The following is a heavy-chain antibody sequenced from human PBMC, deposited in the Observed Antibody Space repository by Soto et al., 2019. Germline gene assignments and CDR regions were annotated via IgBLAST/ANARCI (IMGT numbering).Heavy chain of an antibody. D-gene: IGHD6-13*01. CDR1: GGSISSYY. V-gene: IGHV4-59*08. CDR2: IYCSGST. J-gene: IGHJ5*02. Sequence: SETLSLTCTVAGGSISSYYWSWIRQPPGKGLEWIGYIYCSGSTNYNPSLKSRVTISVDTSKNQFSLKLSSVTAADTAVYYCARIIAAVFDPWGQGTLVTVSS. CDR3: ARIIAAVFDP.